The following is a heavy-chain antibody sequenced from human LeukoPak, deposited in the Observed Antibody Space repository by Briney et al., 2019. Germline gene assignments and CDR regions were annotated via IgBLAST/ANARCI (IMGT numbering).Heavy chain of an antibody. CDR3: AKDQAEYFDWLLYGSPVDY. D-gene: IGHD3-9*01. CDR1: GFTFSTFA. V-gene: IGHV3-23*01. Sequence: GGSLRLSCAASGFTFSTFAMSWVRQAPGKGLEWVSAISGSGGSTYYADSVKGRFTISRDNSKNTLYLQMNSLRAEDTAVYYCAKDQAEYFDWLLYGSPVDYWGQGTLVTVSS. CDR2: ISGSGGST. J-gene: IGHJ4*02.